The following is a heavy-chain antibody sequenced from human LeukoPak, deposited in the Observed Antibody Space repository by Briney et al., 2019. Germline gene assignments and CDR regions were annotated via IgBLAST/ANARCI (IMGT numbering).Heavy chain of an antibody. CDR1: GFTFSSYE. J-gene: IGHJ4*02. D-gene: IGHD3-10*01. CDR3: VKYREIIILVRGVISLTGKGFDH. Sequence: GGSLRLSCAASGFTFSSYEMNWVRQAPGKGLEWVSVFSGSGSSTYYADSVKGRFTISRDNSKNTLYLQMNSLRAEDTAVYYCVKYREIIILVRGVISLTGKGFDHWGQGTLVTISS. CDR2: FSGSGSST. V-gene: IGHV3-23*01.